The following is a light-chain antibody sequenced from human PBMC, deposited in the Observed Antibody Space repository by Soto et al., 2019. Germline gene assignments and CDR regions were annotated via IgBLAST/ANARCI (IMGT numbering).Light chain of an antibody. V-gene: IGKV3-15*01. CDR1: QSVNKAY. Sequence: EIVLTQSPGTLVLSPGDRATLSCRASQSVNKAYLVWYQQRPGQAPRLLISGASTRATGIPARFSGIGSGTDFTLTISSLQSEDFAIYYCQQYNNWPMYTFGPGTKLE. CDR3: QQYNNWPMYT. J-gene: IGKJ2*01. CDR2: GAS.